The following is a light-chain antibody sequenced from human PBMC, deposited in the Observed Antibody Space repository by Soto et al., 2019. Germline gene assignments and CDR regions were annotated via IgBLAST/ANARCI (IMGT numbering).Light chain of an antibody. V-gene: IGKV3-11*01. CDR1: QSVSSY. CDR3: QQLESYPST. CDR2: DAS. Sequence: EIVLTQSPATLSLSPGERATLSCRASQSVSSYLAWYQQRPGQAPRLLIYDASNRATGVPARFSGSGSGTDFTLTISSLEPEDFATYYCQQLESYPSTFGGGTKVDI. J-gene: IGKJ4*01.